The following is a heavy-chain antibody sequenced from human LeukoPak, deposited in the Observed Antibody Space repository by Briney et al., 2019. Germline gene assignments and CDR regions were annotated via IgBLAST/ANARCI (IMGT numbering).Heavy chain of an antibody. CDR2: ISSSSSYI. D-gene: IGHD5-12*01. Sequence: TGGSLRLSCAASGFPFSSYSMNWVRQAPGKGLEWVSSISSSSSYIYYADSVKGRFTISRDNAKNSLYLQMNSLRAEDTAVYYCAGAYEGQWLNDAFDIWGQGTMVTVSS. J-gene: IGHJ3*02. CDR3: AGAYEGQWLNDAFDI. V-gene: IGHV3-21*01. CDR1: GFPFSSYS.